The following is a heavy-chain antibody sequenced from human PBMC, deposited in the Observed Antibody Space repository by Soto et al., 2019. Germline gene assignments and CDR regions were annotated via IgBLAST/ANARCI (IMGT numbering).Heavy chain of an antibody. D-gene: IGHD3-22*01. CDR2: ITPIFRAT. Sequence: QVQLVQSGAEVKKPGSSVKVSCKASGGTFSSDGISWVRQAPGQGLEWMGGITPIFRATKYAQKFQGRVTITADESTSTAYMELSSLRSEDTAVYYCARGRDTYYYDSSGYSGWYFDLWGRGTLVTVSS. CDR1: GGTFSSDG. V-gene: IGHV1-69*01. J-gene: IGHJ2*01. CDR3: ARGRDTYYYDSSGYSGWYFDL.